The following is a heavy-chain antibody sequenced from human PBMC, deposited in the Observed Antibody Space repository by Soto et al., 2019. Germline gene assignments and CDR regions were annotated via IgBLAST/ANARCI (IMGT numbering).Heavy chain of an antibody. CDR3: ARDLAVAGTLGFDY. V-gene: IGHV1-2*04. D-gene: IGHD6-19*01. CDR2: INPNSGGT. Sequence: ASVKVSCTASGYTFTGYYRHWVRQAPGQGLEWMGWINPNSGGTNYAQKFQGWVTMTRDTSISTAYMELSRLRSDDTAVYYCARDLAVAGTLGFDYWGQGTLVTVSS. CDR1: GYTFTGYY. J-gene: IGHJ4*02.